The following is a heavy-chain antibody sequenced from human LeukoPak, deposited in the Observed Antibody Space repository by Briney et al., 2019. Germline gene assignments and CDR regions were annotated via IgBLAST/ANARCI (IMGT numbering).Heavy chain of an antibody. CDR2: ISAYNGNT. Sequence: ASVKVSCKASGYTFTSYGISWVRQAPGQGLEWMGWISAYNGNTNYAQKLQGRVTMTTDTSTSTAYMELRSLRSDDTAVYYCARDDTAREGNPLGYWGQGTLVTVSS. D-gene: IGHD5-18*01. CDR1: GYTFTSYG. CDR3: ARDDTAREGNPLGY. J-gene: IGHJ4*02. V-gene: IGHV1-18*04.